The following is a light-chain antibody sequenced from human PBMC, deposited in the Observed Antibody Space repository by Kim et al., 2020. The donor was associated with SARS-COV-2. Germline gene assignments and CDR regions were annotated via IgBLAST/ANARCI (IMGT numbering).Light chain of an antibody. CDR1: HGISKY. CDR3: QQYDGYPLT. CDR2: DAA. J-gene: IGKJ2*01. V-gene: IGKV1-16*01. Sequence: AAVGEGVTIICRGSHGISKYLSWFQQKPGKAPPSLIYDAANLQAGGPSTFSGSGAGTDVTLPISSLQPEDVATYYCQQYDGYPLTFGQGTKLEIK.